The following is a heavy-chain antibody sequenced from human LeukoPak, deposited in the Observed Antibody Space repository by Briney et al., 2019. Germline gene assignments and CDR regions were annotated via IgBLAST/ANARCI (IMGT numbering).Heavy chain of an antibody. CDR1: GGSISISSYY. Sequence: PSETLSLTCTVSGGSISISSYYWGWIRQPPGKGLEWIGNIYYSGSTYYNPSLKSRVTISVDTSKNQFSLKLTSVPAADTAVYYCARQTRYWEPPGFDYWGQGTLVTVSS. CDR3: ARQTRYWEPPGFDY. CDR2: IYYSGST. V-gene: IGHV4-39*01. J-gene: IGHJ4*02. D-gene: IGHD1-26*01.